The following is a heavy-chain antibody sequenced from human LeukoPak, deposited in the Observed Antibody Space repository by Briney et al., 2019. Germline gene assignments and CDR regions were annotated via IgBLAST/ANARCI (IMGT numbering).Heavy chain of an antibody. Sequence: SGGSLRLSCAASGFTVSSNYMSWVRQAPGKGLEWVSAIYSGGSTYYVDSVKGRFTISRDNSKNTLYLQMNSLRAEDTAVYYCATTGYSSESSWGQGTLVTVSS. D-gene: IGHD6-19*01. J-gene: IGHJ5*02. V-gene: IGHV3-66*01. CDR3: ATTGYSSESS. CDR1: GFTVSSNY. CDR2: IYSGGST.